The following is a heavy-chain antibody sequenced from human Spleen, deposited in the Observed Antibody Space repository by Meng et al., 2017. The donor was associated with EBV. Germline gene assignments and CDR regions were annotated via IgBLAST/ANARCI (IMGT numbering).Heavy chain of an antibody. J-gene: IGHJ4*02. CDR3: ARGLGGHYPTMEY. D-gene: IGHD3-22*01. Sequence: VHLPESRPGRVKPSGTLSLTCAVSCASIDSSDWWTWVRQAPGKGLEWIGEIHHSGTTNYNPSLESRVTISIDKSDNQFSLKLTSVTAADTAVYYCARGLGGHYPTMEYWGQGTLVTVSS. V-gene: IGHV4-4*02. CDR2: IHHSGTT. CDR1: CASIDSSDW.